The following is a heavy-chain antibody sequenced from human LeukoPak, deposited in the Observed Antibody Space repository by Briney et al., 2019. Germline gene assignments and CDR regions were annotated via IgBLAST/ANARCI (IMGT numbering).Heavy chain of an antibody. CDR3: ARQWYDILAGYYSGAFDI. CDR1: GYTFTGYY. D-gene: IGHD3-9*01. J-gene: IGHJ3*02. Sequence: ASVKVSCKASGYTFTGYYMHWVRQAPGQGLEWMGWINPNSGGTNYAQKFQGRVAMTRDTSISTAYMELSRLRSDDTAVYYCARQWYDILAGYYSGAFDIWGQGTMVTVSS. V-gene: IGHV1-2*02. CDR2: INPNSGGT.